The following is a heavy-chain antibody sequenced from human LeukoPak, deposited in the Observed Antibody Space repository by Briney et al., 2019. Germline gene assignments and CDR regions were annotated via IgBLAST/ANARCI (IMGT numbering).Heavy chain of an antibody. CDR1: GGSISRSNW. D-gene: IGHD2-2*03. Sequence: SETLSLTCAVSGGSISRSNWWSWVRQPPGKGLEWIGEIYHSGSTNYNPSLKSRVTISLDTSKNQFSLKVSSVTAADTAVYYCASTRFVNWIHVGYMDVWAKGTTVTVSS. J-gene: IGHJ6*03. CDR3: ASTRFVNWIHVGYMDV. CDR2: IYHSGST. V-gene: IGHV4-4*02.